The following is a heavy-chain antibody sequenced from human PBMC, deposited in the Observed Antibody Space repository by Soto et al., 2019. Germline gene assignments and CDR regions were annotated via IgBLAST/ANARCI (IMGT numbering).Heavy chain of an antibody. CDR3: AKGYSSGWYGDAFDI. J-gene: IGHJ3*02. CDR2: ISGSGGST. Sequence: GESLKISCAASGFTFSSYAMSWVRQAPGKGLEWVSAISGSGGSTYYADSVKGRFTISRDNSKNTLYLQMNSLRAEDTAVYYCAKGYSSGWYGDAFDIWGQGTMVTVSS. D-gene: IGHD6-19*01. V-gene: IGHV3-23*01. CDR1: GFTFSSYA.